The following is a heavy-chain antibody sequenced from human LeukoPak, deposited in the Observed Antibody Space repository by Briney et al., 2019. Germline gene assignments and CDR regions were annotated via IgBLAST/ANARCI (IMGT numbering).Heavy chain of an antibody. V-gene: IGHV3-74*01. J-gene: IGHJ4*02. CDR3: GLSMVRALSPDY. D-gene: IGHD3-10*01. Sequence: GGSLRLSCAASGFTFSSYWMHWVRQGPGKGLVWVSRINSDGSITSYADSVKGRFTISRDNAKNTLFLQMDSLRDEDTAVYYCGLSMVRALSPDYWGQGTLVTVSS. CDR2: INSDGSIT. CDR1: GFTFSSYW.